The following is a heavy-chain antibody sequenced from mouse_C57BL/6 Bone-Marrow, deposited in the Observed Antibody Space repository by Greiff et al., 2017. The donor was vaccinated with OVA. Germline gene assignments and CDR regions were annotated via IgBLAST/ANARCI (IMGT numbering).Heavy chain of an antibody. D-gene: IGHD1-1*01. CDR2: IDPEDGAT. J-gene: IGHJ1*03. CDR1: GFNIKDYY. CDR3: ARRILRYWYFDV. Sequence: VQLQQSGAELVKPGASVKLSCTASGFNIKDYYMHWVKQRTEQGLEWIGRIDPEDGATKYAPNFQGKATITADPSSNTAYLQLSSLPYEDTDGYYSARRILRYWYFDVWGTGTTVTVSS. V-gene: IGHV14-2*01.